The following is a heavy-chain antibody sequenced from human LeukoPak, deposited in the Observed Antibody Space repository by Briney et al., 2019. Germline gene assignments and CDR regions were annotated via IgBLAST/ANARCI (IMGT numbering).Heavy chain of an antibody. Sequence: ASVKVSCKASGYTFTGYYMHWVRQAPGPGLEWMGWINPNSGGTNYAQKFQGRVTMTRDTSISTAYMELSRLRSDDTAVYYCARWGYYGSGSYYRSPNDYWGQGPLVTVSS. V-gene: IGHV1-2*02. D-gene: IGHD3-10*01. CDR1: GYTFTGYY. J-gene: IGHJ4*02. CDR3: ARWGYYGSGSYYRSPNDY. CDR2: INPNSGGT.